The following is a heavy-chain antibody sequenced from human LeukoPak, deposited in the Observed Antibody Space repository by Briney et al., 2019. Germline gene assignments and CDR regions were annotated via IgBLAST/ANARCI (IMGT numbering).Heavy chain of an antibody. Sequence: ASVKVSCKAPGYTFTSYGISWVRQAPGQGLEWMGWISAYNGNTNYAQKLQGRVTMTTDTSTSTAYMELRSLRSDDTAVYYCARELAVAGTLDYWGQGTLVTVSS. V-gene: IGHV1-18*01. J-gene: IGHJ4*02. CDR3: ARELAVAGTLDY. D-gene: IGHD6-19*01. CDR2: ISAYNGNT. CDR1: GYTFTSYG.